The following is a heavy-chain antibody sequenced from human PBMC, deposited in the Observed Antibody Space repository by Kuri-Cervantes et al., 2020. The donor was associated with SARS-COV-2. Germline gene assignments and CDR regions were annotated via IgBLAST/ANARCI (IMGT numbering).Heavy chain of an antibody. V-gene: IGHV3-30*18. Sequence: GGSLRLSCEASGFSFSSFPMHWVRHAPGKGLEWVALISTDGNNRYYVDFLKGRFTISRDNSKNTLHLDMNSLRPEGTGVYYCAKMGDNHSKGDYGNEVWGQGITVTVSS. CDR2: ISTDGNNR. J-gene: IGHJ6*02. CDR3: AKMGDNHSKGDYGNEV. D-gene: IGHD3-16*01. CDR1: GFSFSSFP.